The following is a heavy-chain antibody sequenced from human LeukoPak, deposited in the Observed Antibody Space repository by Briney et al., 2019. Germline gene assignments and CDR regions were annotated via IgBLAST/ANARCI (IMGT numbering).Heavy chain of an antibody. CDR3: ARVWDSSTLFDY. Sequence: SETLSLTCTVSGGSISSSSYYWGWIRQPPGKGLEWIGSIYYSGSTYYNPSLKSRVTISVDTSKNQFSLKLSSVTAADTAVYYCARVWDSSTLFDYWGQGTLVTVSS. D-gene: IGHD6-13*01. CDR2: IYYSGST. CDR1: GGSISSSSYY. J-gene: IGHJ4*02. V-gene: IGHV4-39*07.